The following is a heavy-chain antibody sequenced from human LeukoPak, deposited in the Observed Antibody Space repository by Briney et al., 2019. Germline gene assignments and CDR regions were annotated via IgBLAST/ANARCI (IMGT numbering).Heavy chain of an antibody. CDR2: ISSTGTYI. V-gene: IGHV3-21*01. D-gene: IGHD1-20*01. Sequence: GGSLRLSCEASGFSFRIYAFNWVRQAPGKGLDWVASISSTGTYIYYADSVKGRFTISKDDAKNSLYLQMNSLRAEDTAMYYCTRDENNWNSGKFWGQGTLVTVS. J-gene: IGHJ3*01. CDR1: GFSFRIYA. CDR3: TRDENNWNSGKF.